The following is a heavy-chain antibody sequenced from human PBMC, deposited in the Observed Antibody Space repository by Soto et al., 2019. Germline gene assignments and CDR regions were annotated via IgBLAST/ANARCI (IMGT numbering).Heavy chain of an antibody. CDR3: ARLYSSGWYGPGRY. J-gene: IGHJ4*02. D-gene: IGHD6-19*01. Sequence: EVQLVESGGGVVRPGGSLRLSCAASGFTFDDYGMSWVRQAPGKGLEWVSGINWIGGSTGYADSVKGRFTISGDNAKNSLYLQMNSLRAEDTALYYCARLYSSGWYGPGRYWGQGTLVTVSS. V-gene: IGHV3-20*04. CDR1: GFTFDDYG. CDR2: INWIGGST.